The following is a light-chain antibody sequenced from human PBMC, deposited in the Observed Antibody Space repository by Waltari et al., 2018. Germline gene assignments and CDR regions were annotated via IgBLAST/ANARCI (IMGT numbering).Light chain of an antibody. Sequence: DIQMTQSPSSLSASVGDRVTVTCRASQGISNVLNWYQQKPGKAPKLLIFTASTLQSGVPSRFSCDGSGTEFTLTISSLQPEDFATYYWQQSYSFPETFGPGTKVDV. CDR1: QGISNV. CDR3: QQSYSFPET. J-gene: IGKJ3*01. CDR2: TAS. V-gene: IGKV1-39*01.